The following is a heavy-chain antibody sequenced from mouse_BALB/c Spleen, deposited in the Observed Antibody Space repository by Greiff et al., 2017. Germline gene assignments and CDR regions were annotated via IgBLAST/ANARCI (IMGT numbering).Heavy chain of an antibody. J-gene: IGHJ3*01. CDR1: GFSLTGYG. CDR3: AREGIYSWFAY. D-gene: IGHD2-1*01. V-gene: IGHV2-6-7*01. Sequence: ESGPGLVAPSQSLSITCTVSGFSLTGYGVNWVRQPPGKGLEWLGMIWGDGSTDYNSALKSRLSISKDNSKSQVFLKMNSLQTDDTAMYYCAREGIYSWFAYWGQGTLVTVSA. CDR2: IWGDGST.